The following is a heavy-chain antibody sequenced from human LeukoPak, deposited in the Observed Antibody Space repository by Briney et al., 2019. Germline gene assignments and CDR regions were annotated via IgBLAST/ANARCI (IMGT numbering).Heavy chain of an antibody. CDR1: GFTFSSYG. Sequence: GGSLRLSCAASGFTFSSYGMHWVRQAPGKGLEWVAVISYDGSNKYYADSVKGRFTISRDNSKNTLYLQMNSLRAEDTAVYYCANLDPFLQHWAQGPLVTVSS. J-gene: IGHJ4*02. CDR2: ISYDGSNK. D-gene: IGHD1-1*01. CDR3: ANLDPFLQH. V-gene: IGHV3-30*18.